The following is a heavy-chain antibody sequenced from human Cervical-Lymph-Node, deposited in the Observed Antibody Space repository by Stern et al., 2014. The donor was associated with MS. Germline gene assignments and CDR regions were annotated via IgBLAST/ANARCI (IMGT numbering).Heavy chain of an antibody. J-gene: IGHJ4*02. Sequence: VQLEESGGGVVQPGRSLRLSCAASGFIFRNSGMHWVRQAPGKGLEWVAVVWQDGSNKYYADSVKGRFTISRDNSKNMVDLQMNSLRVEDTGIYYCTRDPRGYCSGGSCYQGFFDYGGRGTLVTVSS. D-gene: IGHD2-15*01. CDR2: VWQDGSNK. CDR3: TRDPRGYCSGGSCYQGFFDY. CDR1: GFIFRNSG. V-gene: IGHV3-33*01.